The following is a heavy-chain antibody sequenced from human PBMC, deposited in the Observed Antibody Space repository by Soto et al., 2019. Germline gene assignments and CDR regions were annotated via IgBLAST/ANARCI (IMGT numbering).Heavy chain of an antibody. Sequence: PGGSLRLSCSASGFTFGSYAMHWVGQGPGKGLEYVSAISSNGGSTYYADSVKGRFTISRDNSKNTLYLQMNSLRAEDTAVYYCARDKGYDFWSGSPHYGMDVWGQGT. J-gene: IGHJ6*02. CDR2: ISSNGGST. V-gene: IGHV3-64*04. D-gene: IGHD3-3*01. CDR1: GFTFGSYA. CDR3: ARDKGYDFWSGSPHYGMDV.